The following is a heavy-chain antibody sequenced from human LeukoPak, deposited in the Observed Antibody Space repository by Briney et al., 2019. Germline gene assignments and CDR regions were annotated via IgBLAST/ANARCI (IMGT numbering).Heavy chain of an antibody. D-gene: IGHD3-9*01. CDR1: GYTFTSYD. CDR2: MNPNSGNT. Sequence: GASVKVSCKASGYTFTSYDINWVRQATGQGLEWMGWMNPNSGNTGYAQKFQGRVTMTRNTSISTAYMELSSLRSEDTAVYYCARGPAERYFDWLFTDALVDVWGKGTTVTISS. CDR3: ARGPAERYFDWLFTDALVDV. J-gene: IGHJ6*04. V-gene: IGHV1-8*01.